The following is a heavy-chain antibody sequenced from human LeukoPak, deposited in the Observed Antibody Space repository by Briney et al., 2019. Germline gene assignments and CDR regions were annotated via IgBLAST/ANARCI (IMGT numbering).Heavy chain of an antibody. V-gene: IGHV4-30-4*01. J-gene: IGHJ4*02. D-gene: IGHD3-22*01. Sequence: PSETLSLTCTVSGGSISSGDSYWSWIRQPPGKGLEWIGSIYYSGNAYYNPSLKSRFTISVDTSKNHFSLKLTSVTAADTAVYYCARAGVYSYDSGGYFPDFWGQGTLITVSS. CDR2: IYYSGNA. CDR3: ARAGVYSYDSGGYFPDF. CDR1: GGSISSGDSY.